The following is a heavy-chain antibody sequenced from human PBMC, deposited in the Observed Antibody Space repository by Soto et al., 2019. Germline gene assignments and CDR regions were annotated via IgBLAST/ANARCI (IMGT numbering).Heavy chain of an antibody. Sequence: SQTLSLPCAISGDSVSSNSAAWNWIRQSPSRGLEWLGRTYYRSKWYNDYAVSVKSRITINPDTSKNQFSLQLNSVTPEDTAVYYFARSPGGYYCSGSYYGDVFDIWGQGTMVSVSS. CDR2: TYYRSKWYN. V-gene: IGHV6-1*01. CDR1: GDSVSSNSAA. D-gene: IGHD3-10*01. CDR3: ARSPGGYYCSGSYYGDVFDI. J-gene: IGHJ3*02.